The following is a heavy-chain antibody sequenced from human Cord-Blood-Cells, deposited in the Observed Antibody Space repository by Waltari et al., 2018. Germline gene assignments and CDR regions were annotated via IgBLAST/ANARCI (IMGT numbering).Heavy chain of an antibody. J-gene: IGHJ4*02. Sequence: QVQLQQWGAGLLKPSETLSLTCAVYGGSFSGYYWSWIRQPPGKGLEWIGEINQSGSTNYTPSLKSRVTISVDTSKNQFSLKLSSVTAADTAVYYCARGRGIAAAADWGQGTLVTVSS. V-gene: IGHV4-34*01. CDR1: GGSFSGYY. D-gene: IGHD6-13*01. CDR2: INQSGST. CDR3: ARGRGIAAAAD.